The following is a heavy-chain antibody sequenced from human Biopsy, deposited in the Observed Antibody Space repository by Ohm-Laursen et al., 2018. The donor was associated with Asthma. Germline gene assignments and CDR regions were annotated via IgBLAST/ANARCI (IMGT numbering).Heavy chain of an antibody. D-gene: IGHD3-10*01. V-gene: IGHV1-18*01. J-gene: IGHJ6*02. CDR2: ISVYNGNT. CDR3: ARAVDYSHYYGIDV. CDR1: GYTFNSAG. Sequence: TSVMVSCKTSGYTFNSAGITWVRQAPGQGLEWMGWISVYNGNTKVAQKLQDRVTMITDTSTSTAYMELRSLRSDDTAVYFCARAVDYSHYYGIDVWGQGTTVTVS.